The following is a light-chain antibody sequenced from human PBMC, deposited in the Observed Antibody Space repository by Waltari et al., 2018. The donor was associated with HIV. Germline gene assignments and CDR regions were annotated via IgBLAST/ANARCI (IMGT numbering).Light chain of an antibody. CDR1: QDIGSD. Sequence: DIQMTQSPSSLSASVGDRVTVTCRTSQDIGSDLAWYQQRGSEAPKRLIYSASSLQNGVPSRFSGVGSGTEFTLTINVLKPEDSATYFCLQHHRYPLTFGGGT. CDR2: SAS. CDR3: LQHHRYPLT. J-gene: IGKJ4*01. V-gene: IGKV1-17*01.